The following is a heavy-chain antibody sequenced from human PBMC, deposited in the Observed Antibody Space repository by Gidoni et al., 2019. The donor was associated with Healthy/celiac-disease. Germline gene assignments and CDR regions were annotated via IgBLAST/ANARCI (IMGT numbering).Heavy chain of an antibody. CDR1: GFTFYDYA. Sequence: EVQLVESGGVVVQPGGSLRLSCAAAGFTFYDYAMHWVRQAPGKGLEWVSLISGDGGSTYYADSVKGRFTISRDNSKNSLYLQMNSLRTEDTALYYCAKDNQGVTTEAGGLWGQGTLVTVSS. CDR3: AKDNQGVTTEAGGL. CDR2: ISGDGGST. J-gene: IGHJ4*02. D-gene: IGHD4-17*01. V-gene: IGHV3-43*02.